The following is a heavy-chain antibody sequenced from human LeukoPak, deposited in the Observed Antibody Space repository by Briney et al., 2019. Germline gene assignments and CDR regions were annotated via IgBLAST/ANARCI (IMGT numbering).Heavy chain of an antibody. CDR1: GGSFSGYY. D-gene: IGHD3-16*01. J-gene: IGHJ6*04. V-gene: IGHV4-34*01. Sequence: TSETLSLTCAVYGGSFSGYYWSWIRQPPGKGLEWIGEINHSGGTNYNPSLKSRVTISVDTSKNQFSLKLSSVTAADTAVYYCARVLPVWGRDFYYYYYGMDVWGKGTTVTVSS. CDR2: INHSGGT. CDR3: ARVLPVWGRDFYYYYYGMDV.